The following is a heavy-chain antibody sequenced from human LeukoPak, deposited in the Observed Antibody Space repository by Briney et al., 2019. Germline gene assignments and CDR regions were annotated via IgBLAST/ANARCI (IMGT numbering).Heavy chain of an antibody. CDR1: GGSFSGYY. V-gene: IGHV4-34*01. J-gene: IGHJ4*02. D-gene: IGHD5-18*01. CDR2: INHSGST. CDR3: AQHRGYSYGYPPWD. Sequence: SETLSLTCAVYGGSFSGYYWSWIRQPPGKGLEWIGEINHSGSTNYNPSLKSRVTISVDTSKNQFSLKLSSVTAADMAVYYCAQHRGYSYGYPPWDWGQGTLVTVSS.